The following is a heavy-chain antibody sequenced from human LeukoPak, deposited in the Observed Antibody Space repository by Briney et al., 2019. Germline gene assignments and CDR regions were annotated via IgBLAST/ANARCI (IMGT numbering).Heavy chain of an antibody. CDR3: ARYSYGSACFDY. Sequence: PSETLSLTCAVYGGSFSGYYWSWIRQPPGKGLEWIGKINHSGSTNYNPSLKSRVTISVDTSKNQFSLKLSSVTAADTAVYYCARYSYGSACFDYWGQGTLVTVSS. D-gene: IGHD5-18*01. CDR2: INHSGST. V-gene: IGHV4-34*01. J-gene: IGHJ4*02. CDR1: GGSFSGYY.